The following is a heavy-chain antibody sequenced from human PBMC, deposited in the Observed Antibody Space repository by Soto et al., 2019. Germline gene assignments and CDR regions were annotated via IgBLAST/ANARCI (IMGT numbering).Heavy chain of an antibody. CDR1: GFTFSSHT. V-gene: IGHV3-23*01. CDR3: AKEGRFGSSWPAGDS. J-gene: IGHJ5*01. D-gene: IGHD6-13*01. Sequence: PGGSLILSCAASGFTFSSHTMNWVRQAPGKGLEWVSGISGSGTGTYYAASVKGRFTISRDNSEEAVYLQMSSLAAEDTAVYYCAKEGRFGSSWPAGDSWGQGTLVTVSS. CDR2: ISGSGTGT.